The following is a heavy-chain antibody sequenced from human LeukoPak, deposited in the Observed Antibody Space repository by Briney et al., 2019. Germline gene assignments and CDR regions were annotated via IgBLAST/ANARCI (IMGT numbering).Heavy chain of an antibody. D-gene: IGHD3-10*01. V-gene: IGHV4-61*08. J-gene: IGHJ4*02. Sequence: PSETLSLTCTVSGGSISSRDYYWSWIRQPPGKGLEWIGLMYSSGSTNYNPSLKSRVTMSVDTSKNQFSLRLNSVTAVDTAVYYCATGSYPFEYWGQGTLVTVSS. CDR3: ATGSYPFEY. CDR1: GGSISSRDYY. CDR2: MYSSGST.